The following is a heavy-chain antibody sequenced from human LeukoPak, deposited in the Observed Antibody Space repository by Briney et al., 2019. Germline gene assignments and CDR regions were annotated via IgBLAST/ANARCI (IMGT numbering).Heavy chain of an antibody. Sequence: HPGGSLRLSCAASGFTFSSYAMSWVRQAPGKGLEWVSAISGSGGSTYYADSVKGRFTISRDNSKNTLYLQMNSLRAEDTAVYYCAKAVTYYDFWSGYYFDYYGMDVWGQGTTVTVSS. CDR3: AKAVTYYDFWSGYYFDYYGMDV. D-gene: IGHD3-3*01. CDR1: GFTFSSYA. CDR2: ISGSGGST. V-gene: IGHV3-23*01. J-gene: IGHJ6*02.